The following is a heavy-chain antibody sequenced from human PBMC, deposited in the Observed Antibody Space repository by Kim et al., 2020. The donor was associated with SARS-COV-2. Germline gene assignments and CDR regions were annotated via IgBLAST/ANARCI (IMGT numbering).Heavy chain of an antibody. V-gene: IGHV6-1*01. Sequence: SQTLSLTCAISGDSVSSNSAVWYWIRQSPSRGLECLGRTYFRSKWYSDYAVSVKSRITINPDTSKNQFSLQLNSVTPEDTAVYYCARDRQLVGLDVWGQGTAVTVSS. J-gene: IGHJ6*02. CDR2: TYFRSKWYS. D-gene: IGHD6-6*01. CDR1: GDSVSSNSAV. CDR3: ARDRQLVGLDV.